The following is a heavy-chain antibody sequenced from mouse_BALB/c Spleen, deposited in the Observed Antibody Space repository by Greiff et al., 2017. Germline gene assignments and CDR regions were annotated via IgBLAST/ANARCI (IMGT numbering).Heavy chain of an antibody. J-gene: IGHJ4*01. CDR1: GFTFSSFG. CDR3: ARRSGNYVNAMDY. Sequence: EVQRVESGGGLVQPGGSRKLSCAASGFTFSSFGMHWVRQAPEKGLEWVAYISRGSSTIYYADTVKGRFTITRDNPKNTLFLQMNSLRSEDTAMYYCARRSGNYVNAMDYWGQGTSVTVSS. CDR2: ISRGSSTI. V-gene: IGHV5-17*02. D-gene: IGHD2-1*01.